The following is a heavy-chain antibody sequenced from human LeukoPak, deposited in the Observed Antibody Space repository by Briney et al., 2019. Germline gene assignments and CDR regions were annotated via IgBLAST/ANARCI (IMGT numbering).Heavy chain of an antibody. Sequence: SETLSLTCSVSGGSISSSGYFWGWIRQPPGKGLEWIGSIYYSGNTYYNPSLKSRVTISVDTSKNQFSLKLSSVTAADTAVYYCARQDASGSFDFDFWGQGTLATVSS. CDR1: GGSISSSGYF. J-gene: IGHJ4*02. D-gene: IGHD3-10*01. V-gene: IGHV4-39*01. CDR2: IYYSGNT. CDR3: ARQDASGSFDFDF.